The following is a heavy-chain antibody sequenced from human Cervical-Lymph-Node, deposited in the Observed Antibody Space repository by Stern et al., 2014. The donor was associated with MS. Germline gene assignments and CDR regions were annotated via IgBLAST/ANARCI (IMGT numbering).Heavy chain of an antibody. J-gene: IGHJ4*02. Sequence: EVQLVESGGGLVQPGRSLRLSCAASGFRFDDFSMHWVRQAPGKGLAWVSGISSNSGHKAYAKSVEGRFTISRDNAKRSVYLQLSSLRTDDTARYYCVNGRDWGQGTLVIVSS. CDR2: ISSNSGHK. CDR3: VNGRD. V-gene: IGHV3-9*01. CDR1: GFRFDDFS.